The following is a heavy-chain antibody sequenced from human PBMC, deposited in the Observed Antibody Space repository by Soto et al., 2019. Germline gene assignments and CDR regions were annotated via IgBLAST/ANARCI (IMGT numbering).Heavy chain of an antibody. D-gene: IGHD2-2*01. V-gene: IGHV4-31*03. CDR3: ARANPYCTSSSCVDYYYGMDV. Sequence: QVQLQESGPGLVKPSQTLSLTCSVSGGSISSGTFYWSWIRQHPGKGLEWIGYIYYTGSNYYNPSLNSRVTISVDTSENRFSLKVNSVTAADTAVYYCARANPYCTSSSCVDYYYGMDVWGQGTTVTVSS. CDR2: IYYTGSN. J-gene: IGHJ6*02. CDR1: GGSISSGTFY.